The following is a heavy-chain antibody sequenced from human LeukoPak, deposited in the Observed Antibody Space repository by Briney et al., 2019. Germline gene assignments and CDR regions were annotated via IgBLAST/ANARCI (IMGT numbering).Heavy chain of an antibody. CDR2: ISSYNGNT. Sequence: GASVKVSCKASGYTFTNYGISWVRQAPGQGLEWMGWISSYNGNTHYAQKLQGRVTMTTDTSTSTAYMELRSLRSDDTAVYYCARGLQETLGWLKAFSAFDIWGQGTMVTVSS. V-gene: IGHV1-18*01. D-gene: IGHD5-24*01. CDR1: GYTFTNYG. J-gene: IGHJ3*02. CDR3: ARGLQETLGWLKAFSAFDI.